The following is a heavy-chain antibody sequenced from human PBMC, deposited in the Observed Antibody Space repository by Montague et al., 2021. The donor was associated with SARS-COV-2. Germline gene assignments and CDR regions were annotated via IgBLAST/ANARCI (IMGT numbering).Heavy chain of an antibody. CDR1: GGSFSDYY. CDR2: INHRGSS. Sequence: SETLSLTCAVYGGSFSDYYWTWIRQSPGKGLEWIGEINHRGSSNYNPSLKSRISMSVDTSKKQISLKLTSVTAADTATYYCARGQVTIVAVLIMVPAAGAFDMWGQGTKVTVSS. V-gene: IGHV4-34*01. CDR3: ARGQVTIVAVLIMVPAAGAFDM. D-gene: IGHD3-3*01. J-gene: IGHJ3*02.